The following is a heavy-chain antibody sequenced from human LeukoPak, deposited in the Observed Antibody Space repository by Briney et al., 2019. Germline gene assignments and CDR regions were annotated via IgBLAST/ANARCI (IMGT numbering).Heavy chain of an antibody. D-gene: IGHD1-26*01. CDR3: ARVPRSGSYIDY. J-gene: IGHJ4*02. V-gene: IGHV4-34*01. Sequence: PSETLSLTCAVYGGSFSGYYWSWIRQPPGKGLEWIGEINHSGSTNYNPSLKSRVTISVDTSKNQFSLKLSSVTAADTAVYYCARVPRSGSYIDYWGQGTLVTVSS. CDR1: GGSFSGYY. CDR2: INHSGST.